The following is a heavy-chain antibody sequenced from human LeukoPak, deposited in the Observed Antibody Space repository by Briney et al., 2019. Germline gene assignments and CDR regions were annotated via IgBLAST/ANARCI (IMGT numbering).Heavy chain of an antibody. V-gene: IGHV3-48*01. CDR1: GFTFSSYS. Sequence: PGGSLRLSCAASGFTFSSYSMNWVRQASGKGLEWVSYISSSSSTIYYADSVKGRFTISRDNAKNSLYLQMNSLRAEDTAVYYCARDQGTVTTGYFEYWRQGTLVTVSS. CDR3: ARDQGTVTTGYFEY. J-gene: IGHJ4*02. CDR2: ISSSSSTI. D-gene: IGHD4-11*01.